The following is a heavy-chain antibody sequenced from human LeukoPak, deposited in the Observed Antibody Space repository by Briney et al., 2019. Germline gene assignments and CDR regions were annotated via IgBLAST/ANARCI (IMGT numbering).Heavy chain of an antibody. CDR1: GYTFTSYG. Sequence: ASVKVSCKASGYTFTSYGISWVRQAPGQGLEWMGWMNPNSGNTGYAQKFQGRVTMTRNTSISTAYMELSSLRSEDTAVYYCASAGDASGSYYLDYWGQGTLVTVSS. D-gene: IGHD3-10*01. CDR2: MNPNSGNT. V-gene: IGHV1-8*02. J-gene: IGHJ4*02. CDR3: ASAGDASGSYYLDY.